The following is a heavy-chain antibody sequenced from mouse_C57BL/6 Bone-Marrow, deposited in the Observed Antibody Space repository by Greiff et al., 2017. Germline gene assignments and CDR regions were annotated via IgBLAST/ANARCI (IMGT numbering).Heavy chain of an antibody. CDR3: ARSGPLGRSFDY. CDR2: IYPTSGRT. J-gene: IGHJ2*01. V-gene: IGHV1-55*01. Sequence: QVQLQQPGAELVKPGASVKMSCNASGYTFTSYWITWVKQRPGQGLEWIGDIYPTSGRTNYNEKFKSKAILTVDTSSNTAYMQRSSLTSEDSAVFYCARSGPLGRSFDYWGQGTTLTVSS. D-gene: IGHD4-1*01. CDR1: GYTFTSYW.